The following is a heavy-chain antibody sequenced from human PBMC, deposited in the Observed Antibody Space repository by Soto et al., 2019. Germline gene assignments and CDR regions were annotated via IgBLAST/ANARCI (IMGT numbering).Heavy chain of an antibody. CDR1: GFTFSSYA. J-gene: IGHJ6*02. V-gene: IGHV3-30-3*01. CDR2: ISYDGSNK. Sequence: QVQLVESGGGVVQPGRSLRLSCAASGFTFSSYAMHWVRQAPGKGLEWVAVISYDGSNKYYADSVKGRFTISRDNSKNTLYLQMNSLRAEDTAVYYCARVMSMTYDFWSGAYYYYYYGMDVWGQGTTVTVSS. CDR3: ARVMSMTYDFWSGAYYYYYYGMDV. D-gene: IGHD3-3*01.